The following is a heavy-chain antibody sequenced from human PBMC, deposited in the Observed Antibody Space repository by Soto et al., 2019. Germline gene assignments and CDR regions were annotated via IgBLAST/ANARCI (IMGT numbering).Heavy chain of an antibody. CDR1: GGSFSGYY. J-gene: IGHJ6*02. CDR2: IYYSGNT. V-gene: IGHV4-59*08. CDR3: GSTTYNPSLKSRVTISVDTSKNHFSLKLSSVTAADTAVYYCARRQALGSGSYYGPGTYYYYYGMDV. D-gene: IGHD3-10*01. Sequence: SETLSLTCAVYGGSFSGYYWSWIRQPPGKGLEWIGYIYYSGNTKYNPSLKSRVTISVDTYKNQFSLKLSYVTTANTAVYYSGSTTYNPSLKSRVTISVDTSKNHFSLKLSSVTAADTAVYYCARRQALGSGSYYGPGTYYYYYGMDVWGQGTTVTVSS.